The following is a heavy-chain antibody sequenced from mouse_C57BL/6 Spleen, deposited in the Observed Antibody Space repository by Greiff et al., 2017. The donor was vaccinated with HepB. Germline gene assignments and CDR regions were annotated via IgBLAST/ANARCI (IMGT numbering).Heavy chain of an antibody. D-gene: IGHD1-1*02. Sequence: EVQLVESGGGLVQPKGSLKLSCAASGFSFNTYAMNWVRQAPGKGLEWVARIRSKSNNYATYYTDSVKDRFTISRDDSESMLYLQMNNLKTEDTAMYYCVREGGYYFDYCGQGTTLTVSS. CDR1: GFSFNTYA. CDR2: IRSKSNNYAT. J-gene: IGHJ2*01. CDR3: VREGGYYFDY. V-gene: IGHV10-1*01.